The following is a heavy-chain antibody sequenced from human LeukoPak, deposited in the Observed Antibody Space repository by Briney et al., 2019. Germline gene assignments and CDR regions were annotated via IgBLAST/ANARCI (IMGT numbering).Heavy chain of an antibody. D-gene: IGHD6-13*01. Sequence: PSETLSLTCTVSGGFITSSFYWSWIRQSPGKGLEWIGYIYNSGGTKYNPSLKSRLTISVDTSKNQFSLKLSSVTAADTAVYYCARLTSSWYQDWYFDLWGRGTLVTVSS. J-gene: IGHJ2*01. V-gene: IGHV4-59*12. CDR3: ARLTSSWYQDWYFDL. CDR2: IYNSGGT. CDR1: GGFITSSFY.